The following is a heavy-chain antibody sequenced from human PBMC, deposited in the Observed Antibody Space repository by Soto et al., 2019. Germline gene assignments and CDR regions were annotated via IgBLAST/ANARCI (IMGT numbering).Heavy chain of an antibody. V-gene: IGHV4-59*08. Sequence: SETLSLTCTVSGDSISSYYWSWIRQPPGKGLEWIGYIHYSGSTNYNPSLKSRVTISVDTSKNQFSLRLSSVTAADTAVYYCARHETPHGAYDCWGQGTLVTVSS. J-gene: IGHJ4*02. CDR3: ARHETPHGAYDC. D-gene: IGHD5-12*01. CDR1: GDSISSYY. CDR2: IHYSGST.